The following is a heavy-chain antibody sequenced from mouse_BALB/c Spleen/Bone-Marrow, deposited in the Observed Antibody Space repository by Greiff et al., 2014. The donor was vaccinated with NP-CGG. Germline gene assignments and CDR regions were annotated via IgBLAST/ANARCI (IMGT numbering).Heavy chain of an antibody. CDR1: GYTFTDYA. D-gene: IGHD2-14*01. CDR3: ARSGKVRNAMDY. CDR2: TSSYYGDA. V-gene: IGHV1S137*01. J-gene: IGHJ4*01. Sequence: VQLQQSGAELVRPGVSVKISCKGSGYTFTDYAIHWVKQSHAKSLEWTGLTSSYYGDASYNQKFKGKATMTVDKSSSTAYMDLARRTSEDSAIYYCARSGKVRNAMDYWGQGTSVTGSS.